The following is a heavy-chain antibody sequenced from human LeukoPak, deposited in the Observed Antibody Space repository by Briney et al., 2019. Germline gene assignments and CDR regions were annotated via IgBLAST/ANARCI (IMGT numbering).Heavy chain of an antibody. J-gene: IGHJ3*02. V-gene: IGHV1-24*01. CDR3: ARGDSLTFLDAFDI. CDR2: FDPENRKT. Sequence: GASVKVYCKVSGFTLTELSIHWVRQAPGKGPEWMGGFDPENRKTVYAQKFQGRVTMTEDTSTDTAYMEVTSLRFEDTAVYYCARGDSLTFLDAFDIWGQGTTVTVSS. D-gene: IGHD2/OR15-2a*01. CDR1: GFTLTELS.